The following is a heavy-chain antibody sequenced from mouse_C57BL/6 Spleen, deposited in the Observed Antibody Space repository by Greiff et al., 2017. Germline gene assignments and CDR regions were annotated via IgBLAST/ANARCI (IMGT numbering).Heavy chain of an antibody. V-gene: IGHV14-2*01. D-gene: IGHD1-1*01. CDR2: IDPEDGET. CDR1: GFNIKDYY. Sequence: VQLQQSGAELVKPGASVKLSCTASGFNIKDYYMHWVKQRTEQGLEWIGRIDPEDGETKYDPKFQGKATITADTSSNTAYLQLSSLTSEDTAVYYCARASITTVVGQYYFDYWGQGTTLTVSS. CDR3: ARASITTVVGQYYFDY. J-gene: IGHJ2*01.